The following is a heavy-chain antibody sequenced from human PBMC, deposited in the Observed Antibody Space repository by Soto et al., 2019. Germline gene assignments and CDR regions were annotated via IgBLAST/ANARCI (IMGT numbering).Heavy chain of an antibody. Sequence: PGESLKISCKGSGYSFTNYWIGWVRQMPGKGLEWMGIIYPGDSDTRYSPSFQGQVTISADKSISTAYLQWSSLKASDTAMYYCARQTTMVRGVPYFDYWGQGTLVTVSS. CDR1: GYSFTNYW. V-gene: IGHV5-51*01. J-gene: IGHJ4*02. CDR2: IYPGDSDT. CDR3: ARQTTMVRGVPYFDY. D-gene: IGHD3-10*01.